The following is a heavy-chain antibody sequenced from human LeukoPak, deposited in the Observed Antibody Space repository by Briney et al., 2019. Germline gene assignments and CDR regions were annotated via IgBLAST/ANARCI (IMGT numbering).Heavy chain of an antibody. J-gene: IGHJ6*03. CDR2: IIPIFGTA. CDR3: ARNDIVVVPAALPLYYYYYYMDV. V-gene: IGHV1-69*06. Sequence: GASVKVSCRASGGTFSSYAISWVRQAPGQGLEWMGGIIPIFGTANYAQKFQGRVTITADKSTSTAYMELSSLRSEDTAVYYCARNDIVVVPAALPLYYYYYYMDVWGKGTTVTVSS. CDR1: GGTFSSYA. D-gene: IGHD2-2*01.